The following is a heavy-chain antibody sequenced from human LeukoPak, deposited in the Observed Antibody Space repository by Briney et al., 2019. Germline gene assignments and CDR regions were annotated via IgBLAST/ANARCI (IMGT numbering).Heavy chain of an antibody. CDR2: ISGSGGST. CDR3: AKGPDSGYYRWYYFDY. J-gene: IGHJ4*02. V-gene: IGHV3-23*01. CDR1: GFTFSSYA. Sequence: AGGSLRLSCAASGFTFSSYAMSWVRQAPGKGLEWVSAISGSGGSTYYADSVKGRFTISRDNSKNTLYLQMNSLRAEDTAVYYCAKGPDSGYYRWYYFDYWGQGTLVLVSS. D-gene: IGHD3-22*01.